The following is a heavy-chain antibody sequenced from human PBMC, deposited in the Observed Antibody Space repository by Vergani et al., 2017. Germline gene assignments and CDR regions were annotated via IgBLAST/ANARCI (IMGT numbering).Heavy chain of an antibody. CDR2: INPNSGCT. CDR3: ARDGYYGPDVPGWFDP. D-gene: IGHD3-10*01. J-gene: IGHJ5*02. Sequence: QVQLVQSGAEVKKPGASVKVSCKVSGYTLTELSMHWVRQAPGQGLEWMGWINPNSGCTNYAQKFQGRVTMIRDTSISTAYMELSRLRSDDTAVYYCARDGYYGPDVPGWFDPWGQGTLVTVSS. V-gene: IGHV1-2*02. CDR1: GYTLTELS.